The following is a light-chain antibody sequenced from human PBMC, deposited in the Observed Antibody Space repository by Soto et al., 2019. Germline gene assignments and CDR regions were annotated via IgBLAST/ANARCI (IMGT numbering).Light chain of an antibody. Sequence: EKVMTQSPATLSMSPGERATLSCRASQSVNSYLAWYQQKPGQAPRLLIYGASTRATGIPARFSGSGSGTEFTLTISSLLSEDFAVYYCQQYTNWPSWTFGQGTKVEIK. CDR1: QSVNSY. CDR2: GAS. V-gene: IGKV3-15*01. J-gene: IGKJ1*01. CDR3: QQYTNWPSWT.